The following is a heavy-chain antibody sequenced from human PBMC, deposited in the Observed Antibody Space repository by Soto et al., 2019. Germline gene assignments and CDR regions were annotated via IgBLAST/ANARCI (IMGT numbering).Heavy chain of an antibody. J-gene: IGHJ6*02. CDR3: ARDMTRDSSGYYSYYYYYHGMDV. CDR1: GFTFSSYW. Sequence: GGSLRLSCAASGFTFSSYWMHWVRQAPARGLVWVSRINSNGSSTSYADSVKGRFTISRDNAKNTLYLQMNSLRAEDTAVYYCARDMTRDSSGYYSYYYYYHGMDVWGQGTTVTVSS. V-gene: IGHV3-74*01. CDR2: INSNGSST. D-gene: IGHD3-22*01.